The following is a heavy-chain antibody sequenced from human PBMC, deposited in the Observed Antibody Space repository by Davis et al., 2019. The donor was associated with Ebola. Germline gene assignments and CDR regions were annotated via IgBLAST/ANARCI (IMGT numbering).Heavy chain of an antibody. Sequence: PSETLSLTCTVSGGSISSHYWSWIRQPPGKGLEWIGYIYYSGSTNYNPSLKSRVTISVDTSKNQFFLKLSSVTAADTAVYYCARDPQEDYYGMDVWGQGTTVTVSS. J-gene: IGHJ6*02. CDR3: ARDPQEDYYGMDV. CDR1: GGSISSHY. V-gene: IGHV4-59*11. CDR2: IYYSGST.